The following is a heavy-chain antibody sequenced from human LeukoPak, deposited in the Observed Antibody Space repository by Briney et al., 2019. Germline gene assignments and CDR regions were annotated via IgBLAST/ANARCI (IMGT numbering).Heavy chain of an antibody. D-gene: IGHD2-21*02. CDR3: ARFAYCGGHCWYYFDY. V-gene: IGHV4-59*01. J-gene: IGHJ4*02. Sequence: SESLSLTCTVSGGSISSYYWSWIRQPPGKGLEWVGYIYSSGSTNYNPSLKSRITISVDTSKNQFSLKLSSVTAADTAVYYCARFAYCGGHCWYYFDYWGQGSLVTVSS. CDR1: GGSISSYY. CDR2: IYSSGST.